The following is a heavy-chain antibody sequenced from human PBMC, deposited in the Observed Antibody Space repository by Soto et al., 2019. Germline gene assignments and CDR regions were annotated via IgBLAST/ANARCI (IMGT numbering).Heavy chain of an antibody. Sequence: GXSVKVSCKASGYTFTGYFMHWVRQAPVQGLEWMGWINPYSGGADYAQSFQGRVTMTRDTSISTVYMELSRLRFDDTAVYYCARVIRGAYYNSPLDTWGQGTVVTVYS. D-gene: IGHD3-10*01. CDR1: GYTFTGYF. V-gene: IGHV1-2*02. CDR3: ARVIRGAYYNSPLDT. J-gene: IGHJ5*02. CDR2: INPYSGGA.